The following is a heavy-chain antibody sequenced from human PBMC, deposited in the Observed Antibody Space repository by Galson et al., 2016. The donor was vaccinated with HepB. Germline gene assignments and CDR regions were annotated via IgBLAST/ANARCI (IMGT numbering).Heavy chain of an antibody. V-gene: IGHV3-53*01. CDR2: IYTGGDP. J-gene: IGHJ4*02. Sequence: SLSLSCAGSGFNVSRNYLTWVRQAPGKGLEWVSLIYTGGDPYYADSQKGRFTRFRDNSKNKLFLQMYSPRAEDTAMYYCANQNYNSGADYWGQGTLVTVSS. CDR3: ANQNYNSGADY. CDR1: GFNVSRNY. D-gene: IGHD3-10*01.